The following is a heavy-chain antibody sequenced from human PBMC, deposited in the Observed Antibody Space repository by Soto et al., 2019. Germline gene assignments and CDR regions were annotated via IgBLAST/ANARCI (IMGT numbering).Heavy chain of an antibody. V-gene: IGHV4-34*01. CDR2: INHSGST. CDR1: GGSFSGYY. J-gene: IGHJ4*02. Sequence: SETLSLTCAVYGGSFSGYYWSWIRQPPGKGLEWIGEINHSGSTNYNPSLKSRVTISVDTSKNQFSLKLSSVTAADTAVYCCARVRRSVTTNFDYWGQGTLVTVSS. D-gene: IGHD4-17*01. CDR3: ARVRRSVTTNFDY.